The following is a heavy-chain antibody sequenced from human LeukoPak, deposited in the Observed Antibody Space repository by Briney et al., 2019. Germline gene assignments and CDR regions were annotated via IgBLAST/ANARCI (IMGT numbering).Heavy chain of an antibody. CDR1: GGSISSSSYY. V-gene: IGHV4-39*07. Sequence: SETLSLTCTVSGGSISSSSYYWGWIRQTPGKGLEWIGSIYYSGSTYYNPSLKSRVTISVDTSKNQFSLKLSSVTAADTAVYYCGRAYGDYYFDYWGQGTLVTVSS. CDR2: IYYSGST. D-gene: IGHD4-17*01. CDR3: GRAYGDYYFDY. J-gene: IGHJ4*02.